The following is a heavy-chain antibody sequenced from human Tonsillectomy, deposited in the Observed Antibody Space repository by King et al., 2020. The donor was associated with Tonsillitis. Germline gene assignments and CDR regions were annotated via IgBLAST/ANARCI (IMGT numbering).Heavy chain of an antibody. J-gene: IGHJ4*02. V-gene: IGHV3-23*04. CDR1: GFSFRNFA. D-gene: IGHD2-21*01. CDR2: ISGSGANT. CDR3: AKDQGGFPMIVVLIVFDY. Sequence: VQLVESGGGVGQPGGSLRLSCSASGFSFRNFAMSWVRQAPGKGLEWVSTISGSGANTYYADSVRGRFTISRDNSKNTLYLQMDSLRAEDTAIYYCAKDQGGFPMIVVLIVFDYWGKGTLVTVSS.